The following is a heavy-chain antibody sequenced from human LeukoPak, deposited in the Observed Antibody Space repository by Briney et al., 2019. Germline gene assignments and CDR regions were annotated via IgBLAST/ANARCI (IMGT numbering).Heavy chain of an antibody. V-gene: IGHV3-48*02. Sequence: GGSLRLSCAVSGFTFSSYSMNWVRQAPGKGLEWVSYISSSGSTIYYADSVKGRLTISRDNATNSLYLQLSSLRDEDTAVYYCARDCRLNCARQPGFDSWGQGTLVTVSS. D-gene: IGHD1-1*01. J-gene: IGHJ5*01. CDR1: GFTFSSYS. CDR3: ARDCRLNCARQPGFDS. CDR2: ISSSGSTI.